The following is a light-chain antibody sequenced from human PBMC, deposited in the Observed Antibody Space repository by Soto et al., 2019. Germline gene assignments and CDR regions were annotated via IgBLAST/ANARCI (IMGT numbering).Light chain of an antibody. CDR3: QHYNNWPPYS. CDR1: QSVSSN. V-gene: IGKV3D-15*01. J-gene: IGKJ2*03. Sequence: EIVLTQSPVTLSLSPGERATLSCRASQSVSSNLAWYQQKPGQAPRLLIFGASTRATGIPARFSGSGSETRFTLTISSLQSEDFGVYYCQHYNNWPPYSFGQGTKVDIK. CDR2: GAS.